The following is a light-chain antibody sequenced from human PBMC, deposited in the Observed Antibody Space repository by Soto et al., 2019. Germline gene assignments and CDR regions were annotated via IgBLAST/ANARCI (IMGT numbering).Light chain of an antibody. J-gene: IGKJ4*01. CDR1: QDISND. CDR2: AAS. V-gene: IGKV1-33*01. CDR3: QEYYNLPLT. Sequence: DIQMTQSPSSLSASVGDRVTITCQASQDISNDLNWYQQKPGKAPKLLIFAASSLQSGVPSRFSGSRSGTDFTFTISSLQPEDIATYYCQEYYNLPLTFGGGTKVEIK.